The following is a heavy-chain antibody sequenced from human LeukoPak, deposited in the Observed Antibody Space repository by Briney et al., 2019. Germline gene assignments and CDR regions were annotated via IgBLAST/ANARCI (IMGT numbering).Heavy chain of an antibody. CDR2: IKQDGSEK. J-gene: IGHJ4*02. V-gene: IGHV3-7*01. D-gene: IGHD6-19*01. CDR1: GFIFSSYW. CDR3: ARDIDSSGFPSMSDY. Sequence: GGSLRRSGAASGFIFSSYWMSWVRQAPGKGLEWVANIKQDGSEKYYVDPVKGRFTISRDNAKNSLYLQMDSLRAEDTAVYYCARDIDSSGFPSMSDYWGQGTLVTVSS.